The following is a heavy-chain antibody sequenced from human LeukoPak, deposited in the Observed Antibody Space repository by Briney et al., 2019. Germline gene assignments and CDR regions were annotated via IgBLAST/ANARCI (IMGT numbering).Heavy chain of an antibody. Sequence: SETLSLTCTVSGGSISSYYWSWIRQPPGKGLEWIGYIYYSGSTNYNPSLESRVTISVDTSKNQFSLKLSSVTAADTAVYYCARGPVRATRPYNWFDPWGQGTLVTVSS. V-gene: IGHV4-59*01. J-gene: IGHJ5*02. CDR2: IYYSGST. CDR3: ARGPVRATRPYNWFDP. D-gene: IGHD2-15*01. CDR1: GGSISSYY.